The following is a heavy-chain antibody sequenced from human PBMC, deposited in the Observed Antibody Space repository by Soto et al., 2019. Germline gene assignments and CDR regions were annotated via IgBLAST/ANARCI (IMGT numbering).Heavy chain of an antibody. CDR2: IGSSGDST. CDR3: AKDWAGIHTPLTY. D-gene: IGHD1-1*01. V-gene: IGHV3-23*01. J-gene: IGHJ4*02. Sequence: EVQLLESGGAVVQPGGSLRLSCAASGFTFSSSAMSWVRQAPGKGLEWVSIIGSSGDSTYYTDSVKGRFTISRDNSKSTLYLQMNSLRAEDTAVYYCAKDWAGIHTPLTYWGQGTLVSVSS. CDR1: GFTFSSSA.